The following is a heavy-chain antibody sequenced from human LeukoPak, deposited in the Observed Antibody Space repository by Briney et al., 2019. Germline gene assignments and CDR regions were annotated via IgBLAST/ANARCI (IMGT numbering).Heavy chain of an antibody. V-gene: IGHV3-11*01. CDR1: GFTFNDYY. Sequence: TGGSLRLSCAASGFTFNDYYMSWIRQAPGKGLEWLSYINIGGTNTHYADSVKGRFTISRDNAKKSLYLEMNNLRAEDTAVYYCATDGAGFDTWGQGVLVTVSS. CDR2: INIGGTNT. CDR3: ATDGAGFDT. J-gene: IGHJ5*02.